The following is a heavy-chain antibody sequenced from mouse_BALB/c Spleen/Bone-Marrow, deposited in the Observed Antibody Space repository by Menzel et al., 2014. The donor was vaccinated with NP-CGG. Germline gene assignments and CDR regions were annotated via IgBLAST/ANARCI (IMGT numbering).Heavy chain of an antibody. CDR2: ISTYYGDA. D-gene: IGHD3-3*01. CDR3: AREEDKDLDV. V-gene: IGHV1S137*01. Sequence: QVQLQQSGAELVRPGASVKISCKGSGYTFTDYAMHWVKQSHAKCLEWIGVISTYYGDASYNQKFKGKATMTVDKSSSTAYMELARLTSEDADRYYCAREEDKDLDVWGAGTTVTVSS. CDR1: GYTFTDYA. J-gene: IGHJ1*01.